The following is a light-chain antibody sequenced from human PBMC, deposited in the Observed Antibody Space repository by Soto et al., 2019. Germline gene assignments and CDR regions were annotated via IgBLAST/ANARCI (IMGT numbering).Light chain of an antibody. CDR1: QSVSSN. CDR2: GAS. J-gene: IGKJ4*01. V-gene: IGKV3-15*01. CDR3: QQYNNWPPLT. Sequence: EIVMTQSPATLSVSPGERATLSCRASQSVSSNLAWYQQKPGQAPRLLIYGASTRATGIPARFSGSGSGTELTLTLSSLESKDLAVYYCQQYNNWPPLTFGGGTKVEIK.